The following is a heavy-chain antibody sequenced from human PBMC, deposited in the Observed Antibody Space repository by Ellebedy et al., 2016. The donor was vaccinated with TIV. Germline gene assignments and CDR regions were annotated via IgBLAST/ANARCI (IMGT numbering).Heavy chain of an antibody. J-gene: IGHJ6*02. CDR2: IKQDGSEK. V-gene: IGHV3-7*01. CDR1: GFTFSSYW. D-gene: IGHD3-3*01. Sequence: GESLKISXAASGFTFSSYWMSWVRQAPGKGLEWVANIKQDGSEKYYVDSVKGRFTISRDNAKNSLYLQMNSLRAEDTAVYYCTAPHPYVLRFLEWDNYYYYGMDVWGQGTTVTVSS. CDR3: TAPHPYVLRFLEWDNYYYYGMDV.